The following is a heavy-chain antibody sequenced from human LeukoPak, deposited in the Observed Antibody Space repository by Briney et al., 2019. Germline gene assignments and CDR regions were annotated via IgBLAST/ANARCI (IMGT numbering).Heavy chain of an antibody. Sequence: GSLRLSCAASGFTFSSYSMNWVRQAPGKGLEWVSSISSSSSYICYADSVKGRFTISRDNAKNSLYLQMNNMRAEDTAVYYCARDPADLNRDAFDIWGQGTMVTVSS. V-gene: IGHV3-21*01. D-gene: IGHD1-14*01. CDR1: GFTFSSYS. CDR3: ARDPADLNRDAFDI. CDR2: ISSSSSYI. J-gene: IGHJ3*02.